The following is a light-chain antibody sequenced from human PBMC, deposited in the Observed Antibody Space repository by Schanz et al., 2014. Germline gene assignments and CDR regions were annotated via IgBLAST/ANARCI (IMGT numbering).Light chain of an antibody. J-gene: IGLJ3*02. CDR1: SSDVASYNL. Sequence: QSALIQPASVSGSPGQSITISCTGTSSDVASYNLVSWYQQHPGKAPKLMIYEVTKRPSGVSNRFSGSKSGNTASLTISGLQAEDEADYYCGSYTDSTTWVFGGGTKLTVL. CDR3: GSYTDSTTWV. CDR2: EVT. V-gene: IGLV2-23*02.